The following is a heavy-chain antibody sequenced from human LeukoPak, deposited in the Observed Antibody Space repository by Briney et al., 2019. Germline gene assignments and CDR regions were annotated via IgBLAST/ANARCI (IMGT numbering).Heavy chain of an antibody. D-gene: IGHD1-26*01. CDR2: IYSSGST. J-gene: IGHJ4*02. CDR3: AKTAEEYSGSYYVWSVDY. Sequence: SETLSLTCTVSGGSISIYYWSWIRQPAGKGLEWIGRIYSSGSTNYNPSLKSRVTMSVDTSKNQLSLKLSSVTAADTAVYYCAKTAEEYSGSYYVWSVDYWGQGTLVTVSS. V-gene: IGHV4-4*07. CDR1: GGSISIYY.